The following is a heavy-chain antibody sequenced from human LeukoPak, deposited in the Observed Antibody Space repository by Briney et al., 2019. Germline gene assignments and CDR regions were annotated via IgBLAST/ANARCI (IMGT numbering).Heavy chain of an antibody. CDR3: ARDFSGWFGDAFDI. Sequence: SETLSLTCTVSGGSISSYYWSWIRQPPGKGLEWIGYIYYSGSTNYNPSLKSRVTISVDTSKNQFSLKLSSVTAADTAVYYCARDFSGWFGDAFDIWGQGTMVTVSS. V-gene: IGHV4-59*01. CDR2: IYYSGST. J-gene: IGHJ3*02. D-gene: IGHD6-19*01. CDR1: GGSISSYY.